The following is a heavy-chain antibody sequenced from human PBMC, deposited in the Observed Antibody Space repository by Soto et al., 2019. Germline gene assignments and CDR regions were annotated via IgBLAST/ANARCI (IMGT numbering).Heavy chain of an antibody. D-gene: IGHD3-22*01. CDR3: ARPYDSSGYYYQYYFDY. CDR2: INAGNGNT. V-gene: IGHV1-3*01. Sequence: ASVKVSFKASGYTFTSYAMHWLRQAPGQRLEWMGWINAGNGNTKYSQKFQGRVTITRDTSASTAYMELSSLRSEDTAVYYCARPYDSSGYYYQYYFDYWGQGTLVTVSS. J-gene: IGHJ4*02. CDR1: GYTFTSYA.